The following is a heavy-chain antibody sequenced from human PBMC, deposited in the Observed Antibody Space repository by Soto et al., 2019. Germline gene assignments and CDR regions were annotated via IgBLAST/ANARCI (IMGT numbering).Heavy chain of an antibody. Sequence: EVQLVESGGGLVQPGGSLRLSCAASGFAFSTYWMHWVHQAPGKGLLWVARIKFDGSSTYSADSVKGRFTISRDDAKNTLYLQMNGLRVDDTAVYYCARGAKNIYAMDVWGQGTTVTVSS. V-gene: IGHV3-74*01. CDR3: ARGAKNIYAMDV. CDR2: IKFDGSST. CDR1: GFAFSTYW. J-gene: IGHJ6*02.